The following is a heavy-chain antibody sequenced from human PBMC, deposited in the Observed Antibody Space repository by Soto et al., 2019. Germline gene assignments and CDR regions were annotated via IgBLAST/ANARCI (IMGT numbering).Heavy chain of an antibody. CDR3: AGWTLLTGYDL. CDR1: GGSISSGGYS. D-gene: IGHD3-9*01. CDR2: IYHSGRT. Sequence: QLQLQESGSGLVKPSQTLSLTCAVSGGSISSGGYSWSWIRQQPGKGLEWIGYIYHSGRTYYNPSLKSRVTIPVDRYKNQFSLKLSSVTAADTAVYYCAGWTLLTGYDLWGQGTLVTVSS. V-gene: IGHV4-30-2*01. J-gene: IGHJ4*02.